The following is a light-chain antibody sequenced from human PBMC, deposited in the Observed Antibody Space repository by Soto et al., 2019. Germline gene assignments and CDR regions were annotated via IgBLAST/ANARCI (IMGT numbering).Light chain of an antibody. CDR1: QSVSSF. CDR2: DVS. V-gene: IGKV3-11*01. J-gene: IGKJ4*01. Sequence: EIVLTQSPATLSLSPGERATLSCRSSQSVSSFLAWYQQKPGQAPRLLIYDVSNRATGIPARFSGSGSGTDFTLTISSLEPEDIAVYYCQQRSNWRVTFGGGTKVDSK. CDR3: QQRSNWRVT.